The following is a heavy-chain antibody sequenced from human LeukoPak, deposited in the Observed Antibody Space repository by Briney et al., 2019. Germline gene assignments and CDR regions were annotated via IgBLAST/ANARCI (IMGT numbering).Heavy chain of an antibody. Sequence: PGGSLRLSCAAAGFTFSSCTMYWVRQAPGKGLEWVSAISASGTSTYYAVSVNGRFIFSRDNSKNTLYLQMNSLRAEDTAVYYCAKDPFYVKRDAADPDFWGQGTLVTVSS. CDR2: ISASGTST. CDR3: AKDPFYVKRDAADPDF. D-gene: IGHD6-13*01. V-gene: IGHV3-23*01. J-gene: IGHJ4*02. CDR1: GFTFSSCT.